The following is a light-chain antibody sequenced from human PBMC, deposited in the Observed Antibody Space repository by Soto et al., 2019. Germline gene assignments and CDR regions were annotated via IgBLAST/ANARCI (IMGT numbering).Light chain of an antibody. CDR2: AAS. V-gene: IGKV3-20*01. CDR3: QQYNDSPLT. J-gene: IGKJ3*01. Sequence: EIDLTQSPGTLSLSPGERATLSCRASQTLSTNSLAWYQQRPGQTPRLLIYAASTRDTDIPDRFNGSGSGTDFALTISRLEPEDFALYYCQQYNDSPLTFGPGTKVDVK. CDR1: QTLSTNS.